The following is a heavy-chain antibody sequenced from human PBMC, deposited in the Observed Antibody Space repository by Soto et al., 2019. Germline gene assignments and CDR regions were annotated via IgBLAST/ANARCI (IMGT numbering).Heavy chain of an antibody. V-gene: IGHV4-59*01. CDR3: ARSSLRYFDWLQLFDP. Sequence: PSETLSLTCTVSGGSMSSYYWSWIRQPPGKGLEWIGYIYYSGSTNYNPSLKSRVTISVDTSKNQFSLKLSSVTAADTAVYYCARSSLRYFDWLQLFDPWGQGTLVTVSS. CDR1: GGSMSSYY. J-gene: IGHJ5*02. CDR2: IYYSGST. D-gene: IGHD3-9*01.